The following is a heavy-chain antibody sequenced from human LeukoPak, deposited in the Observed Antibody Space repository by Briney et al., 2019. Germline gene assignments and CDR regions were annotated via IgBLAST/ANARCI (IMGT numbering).Heavy chain of an antibody. V-gene: IGHV5-51*01. CDR1: GYSFTSYW. J-gene: IGHJ4*02. CDR3: ARHVGSSGWYV. CDR2: IDPSDSDT. D-gene: IGHD6-19*01. Sequence: GESLNISCKASGYSFTSYWIGWVRQMPGKGLEWMGIIDPSDSDTRYSPSFQGQVTISVDKSISTAYLQWSSLKASDTAMYYCARHVGSSGWYVWGQGTLVTVSP.